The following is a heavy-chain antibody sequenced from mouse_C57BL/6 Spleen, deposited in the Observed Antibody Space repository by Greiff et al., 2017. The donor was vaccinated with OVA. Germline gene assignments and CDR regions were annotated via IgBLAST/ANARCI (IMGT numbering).Heavy chain of an antibody. CDR2: IYPGDGDT. CDR1: GYAFSSSW. V-gene: IGHV1-82*01. Sequence: VQLQQSGPELVKPGASVKISCKASGYAFSSSWMNWVKQRPGKGLEWIGRIYPGDGDTNYNGKFKGKATLTADKSSSTAYMQLSSLTSEDSAVYFCHGSSYPSYWYFDVWGTGTTVTVSS. J-gene: IGHJ1*03. CDR3: HGSSYPSYWYFDV. D-gene: IGHD1-1*01.